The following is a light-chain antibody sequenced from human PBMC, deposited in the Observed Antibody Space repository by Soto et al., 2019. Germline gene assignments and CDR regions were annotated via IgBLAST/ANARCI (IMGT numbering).Light chain of an antibody. J-gene: IGKJ1*01. CDR1: QSVSSS. CDR2: GAS. CDR3: QQYGSTPRT. Sequence: EIVMTQSPATLSVSPGERATLSCRSSQSVSSSLAWYQQRPGQAPRLLIYGASTRATGIPARFSGSGSGTEFTLIISSLQSEDSAVYYCQQYGSTPRTFGQGTKVDI. V-gene: IGKV3-15*01.